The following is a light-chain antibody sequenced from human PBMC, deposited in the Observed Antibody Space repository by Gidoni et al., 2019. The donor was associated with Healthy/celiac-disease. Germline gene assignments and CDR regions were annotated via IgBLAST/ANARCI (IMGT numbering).Light chain of an antibody. CDR1: QSRLHSNGYNY. CDR3: MQALQTPPT. J-gene: IGKJ2*01. Sequence: DIVMTQSPLSLPVTPGEPASISCRSSQSRLHSNGYNYLDWYLQKPGQSPQLLIYLGSNRASGVPDRFSGSGSGTEFTLKISRVEAEDVGVYYCMQALQTPPTFGQGTKLEIK. CDR2: LGS. V-gene: IGKV2-28*01.